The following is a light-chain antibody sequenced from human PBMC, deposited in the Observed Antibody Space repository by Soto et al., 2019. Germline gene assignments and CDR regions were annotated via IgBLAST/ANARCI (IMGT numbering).Light chain of an antibody. Sequence: QSALTQSPSASGTPGQRITISCSGSSYSIGSHPITWYQHLPGSTPKLLIYSNTHRPSGVPDRFSGSKSGTSASLAVSGLRSEEEADYYCADWDDSRNGYVFGTGTKVTVL. V-gene: IGLV1-44*01. CDR2: SNT. J-gene: IGLJ1*01. CDR1: SYSIGSHP. CDR3: ADWDDSRNGYV.